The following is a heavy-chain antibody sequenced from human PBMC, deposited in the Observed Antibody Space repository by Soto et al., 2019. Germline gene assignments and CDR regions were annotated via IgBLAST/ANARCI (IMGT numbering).Heavy chain of an antibody. D-gene: IGHD2-15*01. V-gene: IGHV3-30*03. CDR3: ARKGYGGRWSLDY. CDR1: GFTFSSYG. Sequence: QVQLVESGGGVVQPGRSLRLSCAASGFTFSSYGMHWARQAPGEGLEWVAVISYDGNRKYYADSVKGRFTISRDFSKNTVDQHMKSLGVKDTAVYFCARKGYGGRWSLDYWGQGILVTVSS. CDR2: ISYDGNRK. J-gene: IGHJ4*02.